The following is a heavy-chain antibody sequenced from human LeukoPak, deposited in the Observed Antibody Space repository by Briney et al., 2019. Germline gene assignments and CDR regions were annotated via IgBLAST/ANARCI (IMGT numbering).Heavy chain of an antibody. CDR2: ITGTGGSS. Sequence: GGSLRLSCAASGFTFSSYAMNWVRQAPGKGLEWVSLITGTGGSSNYADSVKGRFTISRDNSKNTLNLQMNSLRVGDTAVYYCVTRGTTGTKYLEHWGQGSLVTVSS. CDR1: GFTFSSYA. V-gene: IGHV3-23*01. CDR3: VTRGTTGTKYLEH. D-gene: IGHD1-1*01. J-gene: IGHJ4*02.